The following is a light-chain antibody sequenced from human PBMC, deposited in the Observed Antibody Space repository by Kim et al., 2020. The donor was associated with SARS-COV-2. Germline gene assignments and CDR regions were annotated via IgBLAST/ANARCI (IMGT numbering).Light chain of an antibody. CDR1: KSGDKY. J-gene: IGLJ3*02. Sequence: SYELTQPPSVSVSPGQTASITCSGDKSGDKYACWYQQKPGQSPVLVIYQDSKRPSGIPERFSGSNSGNTATLTISGTQAMDEADYYCQAWDSSTGVFGG. CDR3: QAWDSSTGV. CDR2: QDS. V-gene: IGLV3-1*01.